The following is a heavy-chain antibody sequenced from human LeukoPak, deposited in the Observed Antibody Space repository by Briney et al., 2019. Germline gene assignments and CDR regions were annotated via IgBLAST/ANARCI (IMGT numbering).Heavy chain of an antibody. D-gene: IGHD5-18*01. Sequence: QPGGSLRLSCAASGFTFSSYEMNWIRQAPGKGLEWVSYISSSGSTIYYADSVKGRFTISRDNAKNSLYLQMNSLRAEDTAVYYCARAVYVGYSYRLWAVDYMDVWGKGTTVTISS. CDR3: ARAVYVGYSYRLWAVDYMDV. CDR2: ISSSGSTI. CDR1: GFTFSSYE. V-gene: IGHV3-48*03. J-gene: IGHJ6*03.